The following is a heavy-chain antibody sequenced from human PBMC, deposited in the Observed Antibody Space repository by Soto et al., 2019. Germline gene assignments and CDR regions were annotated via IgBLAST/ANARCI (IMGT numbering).Heavy chain of an antibody. CDR3: ARMGFGGVPYWCDP. Sequence: QVQLQESGPGLVKPSETLSLTCTVSGGFVSSASYFWSWIRQPPGKEMEFIAYVYYTGTTKYSPSLKSRASIPLDTPKNQFSLNLSSVTTADRAIYYRARMGFGGVPYWCDPWGQGILVTVS. CDR2: VYYTGTT. CDR1: GGFVSSASYF. D-gene: IGHD3-3*01. J-gene: IGHJ5*02. V-gene: IGHV4-61*01.